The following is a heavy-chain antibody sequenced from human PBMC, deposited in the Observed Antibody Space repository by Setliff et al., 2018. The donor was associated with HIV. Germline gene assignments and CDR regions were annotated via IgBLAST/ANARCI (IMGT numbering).Heavy chain of an antibody. CDR2: IKQDGSEK. V-gene: IGHV3-7*03. CDR1: GFTFSSYS. Sequence: PGGSLRLSCAASGFTFSSYSMNWIRQAPGKGLEWVANIKQDGSEKYYVDSVKGRFTISRDNAKNSLYLQMNSLRAEDTAVYYCAREVVGATERYYFDYWGQGTLVTVSS. D-gene: IGHD1-26*01. J-gene: IGHJ4*02. CDR3: AREVVGATERYYFDY.